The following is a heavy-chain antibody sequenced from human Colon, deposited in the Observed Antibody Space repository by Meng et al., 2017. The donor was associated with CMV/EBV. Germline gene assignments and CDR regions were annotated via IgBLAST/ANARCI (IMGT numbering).Heavy chain of an antibody. J-gene: IGHJ4*02. CDR1: GVTFSDSV. CDR3: ARGQFLHYFDD. CDR2: ISSRGDKR. Sequence: GGSLRLSCVVSGVTFSDSVMSWVRQAPGKGLEWVAAISSRGDKRDYADSVKGRFTISRDNCRNTVILQMSSMKVEDTAVYYCARGQFLHYFDDWGRGTLVTVSS. D-gene: IGHD2/OR15-2a*01. V-gene: IGHV3-23*01.